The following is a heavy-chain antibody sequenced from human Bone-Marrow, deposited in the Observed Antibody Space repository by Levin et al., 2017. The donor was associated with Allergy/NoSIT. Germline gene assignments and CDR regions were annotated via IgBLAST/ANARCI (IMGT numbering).Heavy chain of an antibody. D-gene: IGHD6-19*01. Sequence: GESLKISCAASGFTFSSYAMSWVRQAPGKGLEWVSAISGSGGSTYYADSVKGRFTISRDNSKNTLYLQMNSLRAEDTAVYYCAKVYGQWKNDAFDIWGQGTMVTVSS. CDR3: AKVYGQWKNDAFDI. CDR2: ISGSGGST. V-gene: IGHV3-23*01. J-gene: IGHJ3*02. CDR1: GFTFSSYA.